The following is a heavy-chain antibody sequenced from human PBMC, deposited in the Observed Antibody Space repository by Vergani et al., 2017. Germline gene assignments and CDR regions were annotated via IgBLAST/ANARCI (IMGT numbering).Heavy chain of an antibody. CDR3: ARELSYYYGSGSDDYNPYYYEGMDV. CDR1: GGSINTGAYY. Sequence: QVQLQESGPGLVKPPGTLSLTCTVSGGSINTGAYYWSWIRQPAGKGLEWIGRVYTSGMTNYNPSLKSRVTILVDRSKSQLSLKLTSVTAGDTAVYFCARELSYYYGSGSDDYNPYYYEGMDVWGPGTTVTVSS. CDR2: VYTSGMT. V-gene: IGHV4-61*02. J-gene: IGHJ6*02. D-gene: IGHD3-10*01.